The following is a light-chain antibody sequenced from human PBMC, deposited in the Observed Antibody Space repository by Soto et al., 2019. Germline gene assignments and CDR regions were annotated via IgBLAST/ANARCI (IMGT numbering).Light chain of an antibody. V-gene: IGLV1-40*01. CDR1: SSNIGAGYD. CDR2: GNS. Sequence: QSVLTQPPSVSGAPGQRVTISCTGSSSNIGAGYDVHWYQLLPGTAPKLLIYGNSNRPSGVPDRFSGSKSGTSASLAITGLQAEDEADYYCQSYDSSLSWVFGGGTKLTV. CDR3: QSYDSSLSWV. J-gene: IGLJ3*02.